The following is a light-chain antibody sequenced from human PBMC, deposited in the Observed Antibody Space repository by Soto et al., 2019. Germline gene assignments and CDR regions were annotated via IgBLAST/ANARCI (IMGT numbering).Light chain of an antibody. J-gene: IGLJ2*01. CDR3: QTWGTGIQV. CDR2: GNT. CDR1: SSNIGAGYA. V-gene: IGLV1-40*01. Sequence: QSALTQPPSVSGAPGQTVTISCSGSSSNIGAGYAVQWYQQYPGTAPKLLIYGNTNRPSGVPERFSGSKSGTSASLAIGGLQVEDEADYYCQTWGTGIQVFGGGTQLTV.